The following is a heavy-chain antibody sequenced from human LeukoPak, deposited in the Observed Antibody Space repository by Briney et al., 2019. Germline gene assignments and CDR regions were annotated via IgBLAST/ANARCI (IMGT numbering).Heavy chain of an antibody. V-gene: IGHV3-21*01. CDR1: GFTFNTYS. CDR3: ARDIGYCSSTSCYPDDDAFDI. Sequence: GGSLRLSCAASGFTFNTYSMNWVRQAPGKGLEWVSSISSSSSYIYYTDSVKGRSTISRDNAKNSLYLQMNSLRAEDTAVYYCARDIGYCSSTSCYPDDDAFDIWGQGTMVTVSS. CDR2: ISSSSSYI. J-gene: IGHJ3*02. D-gene: IGHD2-2*01.